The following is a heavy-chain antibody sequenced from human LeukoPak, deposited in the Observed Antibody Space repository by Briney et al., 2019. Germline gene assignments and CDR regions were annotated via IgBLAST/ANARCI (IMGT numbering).Heavy chain of an antibody. V-gene: IGHV3-23*01. Sequence: GGSLRLSCAASGFTFSNYAMSWVRQAPGKGLEWVSAISGSGGSIYYADSVKGRFTISRDNSKNTLYLRVNSLRAEDTALYYCAKGAYYDFWNGLGAFDIWGQGTMVTVSS. CDR3: AKGAYYDFWNGLGAFDI. J-gene: IGHJ3*02. D-gene: IGHD3-3*01. CDR1: GFTFSNYA. CDR2: ISGSGGSI.